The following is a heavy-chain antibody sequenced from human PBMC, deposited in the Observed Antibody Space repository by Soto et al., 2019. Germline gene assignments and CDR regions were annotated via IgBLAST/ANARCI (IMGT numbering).Heavy chain of an antibody. CDR1: GFSFSSYA. J-gene: IGHJ6*02. CDR2: INGGSTT. D-gene: IGHD3-3*01. Sequence: GGSVRLSCAASGFSFSSYAMNWVRQAPGKGLEWVTAINGGSTTYYADSVKGRFTISRDNSKNTLYLQMNSLRAEDTAVYYCAKDKDWSGVYGMDVWGQGTTVT. V-gene: IGHV3-23*01. CDR3: AKDKDWSGVYGMDV.